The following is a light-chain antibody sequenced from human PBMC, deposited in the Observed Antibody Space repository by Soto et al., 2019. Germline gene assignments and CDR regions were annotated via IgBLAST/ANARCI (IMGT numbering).Light chain of an antibody. Sequence: IVLTQSPATLSVSPGEKATLSCRASQSVGSNLAWYQQKPGQAPRLLMYGASTRATAIPARFSGSGSGTEFTLNITSLQAEDIAVYYCQQYDTWHVWTFGQGTKVEI. CDR3: QQYDTWHVWT. J-gene: IGKJ1*01. V-gene: IGKV3-15*01. CDR1: QSVGSN. CDR2: GAS.